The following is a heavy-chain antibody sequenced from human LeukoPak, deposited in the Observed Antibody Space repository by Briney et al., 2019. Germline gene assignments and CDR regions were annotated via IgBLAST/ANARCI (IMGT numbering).Heavy chain of an antibody. CDR3: AGGCSGGGCYSSYFDY. J-gene: IGHJ4*02. CDR2: ISSSGSTI. Sequence: GGSLRLSCAASGFTFSSYEMNWVRQAPGKGLEWVSYISSSGSTIYYADSVKGRFTISRDKSKNTLYLRMNSLRGDDTAVYYCAGGCSGGGCYSSYFDYWGQGTLVTVSS. CDR1: GFTFSSYE. D-gene: IGHD2-15*01. V-gene: IGHV3-48*03.